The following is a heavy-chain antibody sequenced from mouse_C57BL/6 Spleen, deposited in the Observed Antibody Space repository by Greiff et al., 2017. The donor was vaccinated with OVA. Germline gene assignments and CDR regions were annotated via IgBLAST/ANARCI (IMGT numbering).Heavy chain of an antibody. D-gene: IGHD2-5*01. V-gene: IGHV1-82*01. CDR2: IYPGDGDT. Sequence: QVQLQQSGPELVKPGASVKISCKASGYAFSSSWLNGVKQRPGKGLEWIGRIYPGDGDTNYNGKFKGKATLTADKSSSTAYMQRSSLTSEDSAVYVCARGDYSNWGFAYWGQGTLVTVSA. CDR1: GYAFSSSW. J-gene: IGHJ3*01. CDR3: ARGDYSNWGFAY.